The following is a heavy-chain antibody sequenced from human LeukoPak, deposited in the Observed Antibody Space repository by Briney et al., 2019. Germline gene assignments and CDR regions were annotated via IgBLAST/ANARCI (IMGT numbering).Heavy chain of an antibody. J-gene: IGHJ4*02. CDR2: ISYDGSNK. Sequence: GGSLRLSCAASGFTFSSYAMHWVRQAPGKGLEWVAVISYDGSNKYYADSVKGRFTISRDNSKNTLYLQMNSLRAEDTAVCYCAREGSGWVYWGQGTLVTVSS. D-gene: IGHD6-19*01. CDR3: AREGSGWVY. CDR1: GFTFSSYA. V-gene: IGHV3-30*04.